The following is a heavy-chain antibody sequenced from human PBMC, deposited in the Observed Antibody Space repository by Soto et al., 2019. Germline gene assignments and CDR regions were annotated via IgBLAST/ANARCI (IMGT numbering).Heavy chain of an antibody. CDR1: GFTFSRYW. CDR2: IKEDGSEK. CDR3: AKGGHIDY. D-gene: IGHD3-16*01. J-gene: IGHJ4*02. V-gene: IGHV3-7*03. Sequence: GGSLRLSCAASGFTFSRYWMSWVRQAPGKGLEWVANIKEDGSEKNDVDSVKGRFTISRENAKNSLYLQMNRLRVEDTAVHYCAKGGHIDYCGQGSLVTVSS.